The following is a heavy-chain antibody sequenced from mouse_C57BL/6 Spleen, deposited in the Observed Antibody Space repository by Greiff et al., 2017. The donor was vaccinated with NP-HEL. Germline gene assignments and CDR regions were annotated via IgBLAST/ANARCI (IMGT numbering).Heavy chain of an antibody. CDR3: ARHASYGISLDY. J-gene: IGHJ2*01. Sequence: VQLVESGPGLVAPSQSLSITCTVSGFSFTSYGVHWVRQPPGKGLEWLVAIWSDGSTTYNSALKTRLSISNDNSKSQVFLKMNSLHTDDTAMYYSARHASYGISLDYWGQGTTLTVSS. D-gene: IGHD1-1*01. CDR1: GFSFTSYG. V-gene: IGHV2-6-1*01. CDR2: IWSDGST.